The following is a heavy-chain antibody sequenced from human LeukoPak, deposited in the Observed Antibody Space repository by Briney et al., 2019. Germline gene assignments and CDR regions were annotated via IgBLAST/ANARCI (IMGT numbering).Heavy chain of an antibody. D-gene: IGHD6-6*01. J-gene: IGHJ5*02. V-gene: IGHV4-4*07. CDR1: GGSISSYY. CDR3: AGDVQEVQSSSVVWWFDP. CDR2: IYTSGST. Sequence: SETLSLTCTVAGGSISSYYWSWIRQPAGKGLEWIGRIYTSGSTNYNPSPKSRVTMSVDTSKNQFSLKLSSVTAADTAVYYCAGDVQEVQSSSVVWWFDPWGQGTLVTVSS.